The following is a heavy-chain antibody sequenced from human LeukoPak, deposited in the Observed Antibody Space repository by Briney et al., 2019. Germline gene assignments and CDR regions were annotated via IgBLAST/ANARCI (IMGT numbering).Heavy chain of an antibody. CDR1: GFTFSSYW. CDR3: AREGYCSGGSCYKEYGMDV. Sequence: GGSLRLSCAASGFTFSSYWMSWVRQAPGKGLKWVANIKQDGSEKYYVDSVKGRFTISRDNAKNSLYLQMNSLRAEDTAVYYCAREGYCSGGSCYKEYGMDVWGQGTTVTVSS. J-gene: IGHJ6*02. D-gene: IGHD2-15*01. CDR2: IKQDGSEK. V-gene: IGHV3-7*01.